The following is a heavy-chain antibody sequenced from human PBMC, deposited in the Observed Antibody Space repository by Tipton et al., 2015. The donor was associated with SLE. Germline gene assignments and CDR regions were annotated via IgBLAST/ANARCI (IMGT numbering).Heavy chain of an antibody. CDR1: GGSISSGSYY. J-gene: IGHJ4*02. CDR2: IYTSGST. D-gene: IGHD2-21*01. CDR3: ARHPAYCGGDCPYYFDY. Sequence: TLSLTCTVSGGSISSGSYYWSWIRQPAGKGLEWIGHIYTSGSTNYNPSLKSRVTISVDTSKNQFSLKLSSVTAADTAAYYCARHPAYCGGDCPYYFDYWGQGTLVTVSS. V-gene: IGHV4-61*09.